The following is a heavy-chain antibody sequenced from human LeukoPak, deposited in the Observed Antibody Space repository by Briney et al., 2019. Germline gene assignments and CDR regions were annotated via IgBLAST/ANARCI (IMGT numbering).Heavy chain of an antibody. V-gene: IGHV3-53*05. CDR3: AKARLPTNNWYSDSFDS. CDR1: GFTVSSNY. D-gene: IGHD1-7*01. Sequence: RPGGSLRLSCAASGFTVSSNYMSWVRQAPGKGLEWVSVIYSGGSTYYADSVKGRFTISRDNSKNTLYLQMNSLRTEDTALYYCAKARLPTNNWYSDSFDSWGQGTLVTVS. J-gene: IGHJ3*01. CDR2: IYSGGST.